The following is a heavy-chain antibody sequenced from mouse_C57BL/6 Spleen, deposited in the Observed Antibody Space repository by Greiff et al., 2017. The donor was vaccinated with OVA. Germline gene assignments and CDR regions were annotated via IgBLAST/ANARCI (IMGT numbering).Heavy chain of an antibody. CDR2: INPYNGDT. CDR3: ARYGTVVAPYAMDY. D-gene: IGHD1-1*01. CDR1: GYSFTGYF. V-gene: IGHV1-20*01. Sequence: EVKLQESGPELVKPGDSVKISCKASGYSFTGYFMNWVMQSHGKSLEWIGRINPYNGDTFYNQKFKGKATLTVDKSSSTAHMELRSLTSEDSAVYYCARYGTVVAPYAMDYWGQGTSVTVSS. J-gene: IGHJ4*01.